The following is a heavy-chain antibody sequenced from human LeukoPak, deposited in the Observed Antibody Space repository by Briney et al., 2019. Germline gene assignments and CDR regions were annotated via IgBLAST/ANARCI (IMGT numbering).Heavy chain of an antibody. CDR3: ARDQFEVHTYYDILTGPIFPYYYYGMDV. Sequence: ASVKVSCKASGYTFTSYGISWVRQAPGQGLEWMGWISAYNGNTNYAQKLQGRVTMTTDTSTSTAYMELRSLRSDDTAVYYCARDQFEVHTYYDILTGPIFPYYYYGMDVWGQGTTVTVTS. CDR1: GYTFTSYG. J-gene: IGHJ6*02. CDR2: ISAYNGNT. D-gene: IGHD3-9*01. V-gene: IGHV1-18*01.